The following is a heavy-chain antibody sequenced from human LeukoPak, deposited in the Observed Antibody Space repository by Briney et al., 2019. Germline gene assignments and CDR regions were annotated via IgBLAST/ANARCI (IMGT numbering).Heavy chain of an antibody. V-gene: IGHV4-34*01. CDR2: TNHSGST. J-gene: IGHJ4*02. CDR1: GGSFSGYY. D-gene: IGHD6-6*01. CDR3: ATALAARLNY. Sequence: SETLSLTCAVYGGSFSGYYWSWIRQPPGKGLEWIGETNHSGSTNYNPSPKSRVTISVDTSKNQFSLKLSSVTAADTAVYYCATALAARLNYWGQGTLVTVSS.